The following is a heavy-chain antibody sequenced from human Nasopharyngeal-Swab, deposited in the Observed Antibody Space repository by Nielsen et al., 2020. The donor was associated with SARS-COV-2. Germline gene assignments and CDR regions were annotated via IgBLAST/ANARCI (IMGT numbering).Heavy chain of an antibody. D-gene: IGHD3-10*01. J-gene: IGHJ6*03. V-gene: IGHV3-33*01. CDR2: IWYDGSNK. CDR3: ARDPKYYYGSGSLTDYYYYYYMDV. Sequence: WIRQPPGKGLEWVAVIWYDGSNKYYADSVKGRFTISRDNSKSTLYLQMNSLRAEDTAVYYCARDPKYYYGSGSLTDYYYYYYMDVWGKGTTVTVSS.